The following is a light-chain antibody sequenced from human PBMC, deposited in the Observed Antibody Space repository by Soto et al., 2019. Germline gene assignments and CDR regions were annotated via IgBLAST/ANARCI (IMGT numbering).Light chain of an antibody. CDR1: QSVTDF. CDR3: QQRSGWPPLT. J-gene: IGKJ4*01. V-gene: IGKV3-11*01. Sequence: EIVLTQSPATLSLSPGERATLSCRASQSVTDFLAWYQQKPGQAPRLLIYDASNRATGVPARFCGSGSGTDFTLTISSLEPEDSAVYYCQQRSGWPPLTFGGGTKVAIK. CDR2: DAS.